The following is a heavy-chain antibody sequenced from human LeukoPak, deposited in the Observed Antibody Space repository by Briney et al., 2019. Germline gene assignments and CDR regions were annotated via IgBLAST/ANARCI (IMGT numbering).Heavy chain of an antibody. CDR2: INPSDGAT. D-gene: IGHD4-17*01. Sequence: GASVKVSCKASGYTFTMYYIHWVRQAPGQGLEWMGMINPSDGATTYAQRFQGRVTMTRDMSTTTVYMDLRSLRSEDTAVYYCARGAYGDYVTFVDYWGQGTLVTVSS. CDR1: GYTFTMYY. CDR3: ARGAYGDYVTFVDY. J-gene: IGHJ4*02. V-gene: IGHV1-46*01.